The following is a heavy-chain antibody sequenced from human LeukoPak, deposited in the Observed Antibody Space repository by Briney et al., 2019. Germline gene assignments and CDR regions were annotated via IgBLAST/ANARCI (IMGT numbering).Heavy chain of an antibody. CDR3: ARVRRIAAAGWAFDI. J-gene: IGHJ3*02. CDR1: VGSISSYY. Sequence: SETLSLTCTVSVGSISSYYWSWIRQPPGKGLEGIGYIYYSGSTNYNPSLKSRVTISVDTSKNQFSLKLSSVTAADTAVYYCARVRRIAAAGWAFDIWGQGTMVTVSS. D-gene: IGHD6-13*01. V-gene: IGHV4-59*01. CDR2: IYYSGST.